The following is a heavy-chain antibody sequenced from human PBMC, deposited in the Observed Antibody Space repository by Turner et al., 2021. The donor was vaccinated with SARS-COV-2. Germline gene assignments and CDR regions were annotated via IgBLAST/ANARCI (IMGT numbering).Heavy chain of an antibody. D-gene: IGHD3-10*01. CDR2: IYSGGST. V-gene: IGHV3-66*01. CDR1: GFTVGSNY. CDR3: AREVSGSSNTGVYFDY. J-gene: IGHJ4*02. Sequence: EVQLLESGGGLVQPGGSLRLSCAASGFTVGSNYMSWVRQAPGKGLEWVSVIYSGGSTFYADSVKGRFTIYRDNSKNTLYLQMNSLRAEDTAVYYCAREVSGSSNTGVYFDYWGQGTLVTVSS.